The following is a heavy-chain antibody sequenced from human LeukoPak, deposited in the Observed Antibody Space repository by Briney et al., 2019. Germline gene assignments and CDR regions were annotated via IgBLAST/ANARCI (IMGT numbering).Heavy chain of an antibody. Sequence: GESLKISCKGSGYSFTSYWIGWVRQMPGKGLEWMGIIYPGDSDTRYSPSFQGQVTISADKSISTAYLQWSSLKASDTAMYYCARHAYCGCDCYSLNWFDPWGQGTLVTVSS. J-gene: IGHJ5*02. V-gene: IGHV5-51*01. CDR1: GYSFTSYW. D-gene: IGHD2-21*02. CDR3: ARHAYCGCDCYSLNWFDP. CDR2: IYPGDSDT.